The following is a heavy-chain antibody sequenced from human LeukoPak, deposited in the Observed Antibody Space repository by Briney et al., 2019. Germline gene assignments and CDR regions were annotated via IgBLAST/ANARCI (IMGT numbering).Heavy chain of an antibody. Sequence: GSLRLSCAASGFTFSSYAMSWVRQAPGKGLEWVSAISGSGGGTYYADSVKGRFTISRDNSKNTLYLQMNSLRAEDTGVYYCAKEHSSGYYLTPYYFDYWGQGTLVTVSS. CDR2: ISGSGGGT. D-gene: IGHD3-22*01. CDR1: GFTFSSYA. J-gene: IGHJ4*02. V-gene: IGHV3-23*01. CDR3: AKEHSSGYYLTPYYFDY.